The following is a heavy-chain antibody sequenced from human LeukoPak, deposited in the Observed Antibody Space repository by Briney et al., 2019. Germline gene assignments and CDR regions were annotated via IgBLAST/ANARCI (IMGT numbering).Heavy chain of an antibody. Sequence: GGSLRLSCAASGFAFSSYWMSWVRQAPGKGLEWVAAIKGDESEIYYVDSVKGRFTISRDNTKNSLYLHMNNLGAEDTAVFYCARDVYWGQGTLVTVSS. V-gene: IGHV3-7*04. CDR3: ARDVY. CDR2: IKGDESEI. CDR1: GFAFSSYW. J-gene: IGHJ4*02.